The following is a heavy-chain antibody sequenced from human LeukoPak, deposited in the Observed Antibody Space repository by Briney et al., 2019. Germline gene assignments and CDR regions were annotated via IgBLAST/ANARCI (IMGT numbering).Heavy chain of an antibody. Sequence: PSETLSLTCTVSGGSISSYYWSWLRQPPGKGLEWIGYIYYSGSTDYNPSLKSRVTISVDTSKNQFSLKLNSVTAADTAVYYCAGSLYYYGSGIYYPPGEWGQGTLVTVSS. J-gene: IGHJ4*02. CDR2: IYYSGST. V-gene: IGHV4-59*01. CDR1: GGSISSYY. D-gene: IGHD3-10*01. CDR3: AGSLYYYGSGIYYPPGE.